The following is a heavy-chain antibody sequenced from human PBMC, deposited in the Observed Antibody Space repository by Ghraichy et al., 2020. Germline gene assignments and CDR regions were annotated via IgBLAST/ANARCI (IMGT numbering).Heavy chain of an antibody. D-gene: IGHD1-7*01. J-gene: IGHJ6*02. Sequence: ASVKVSCKASGYTFTSYDINWVRQATGQGLEWMGWMNPNSGNTGYAQKFQGRVTMTRNTSISTAYMELSSLRSEDTAVYYCARAPTGTTVGYYYYYYGMDVWGQGTTVTVSS. CDR3: ARAPTGTTVGYYYYYYGMDV. CDR2: MNPNSGNT. V-gene: IGHV1-8*01. CDR1: GYTFTSYD.